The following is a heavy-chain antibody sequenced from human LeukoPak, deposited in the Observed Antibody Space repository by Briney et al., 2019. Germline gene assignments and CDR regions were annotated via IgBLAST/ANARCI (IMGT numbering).Heavy chain of an antibody. J-gene: IGHJ4*02. Sequence: GGSLRLSCAASGFTFSSYAMSWVRQAPGKGLEWVSAISGSGGSTYYADSVKGRFTISRDNSKNTLYLQMNSLRAEDTAVYYCAKDPARGSSGWYGTDIFLYYFDYWGQGTLVTVSS. CDR3: AKDPARGSSGWYGTDIFLYYFDY. D-gene: IGHD6-19*01. CDR1: GFTFSSYA. V-gene: IGHV3-23*01. CDR2: ISGSGGST.